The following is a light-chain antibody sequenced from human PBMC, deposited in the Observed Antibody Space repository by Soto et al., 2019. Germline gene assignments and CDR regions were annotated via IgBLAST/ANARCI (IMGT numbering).Light chain of an antibody. CDR3: QQSYGTPIT. Sequence: AIRMTQSPSSFSASTGDRVTITCRASQGISSYLAWYQQKPGKAPKLLIYAASTLQSGVPSRFSGSGSGTDFTLTITSLQPEDVATYYCQQSYGTPITFGQGTRLEIK. CDR2: AAS. V-gene: IGKV1-8*01. CDR1: QGISSY. J-gene: IGKJ5*01.